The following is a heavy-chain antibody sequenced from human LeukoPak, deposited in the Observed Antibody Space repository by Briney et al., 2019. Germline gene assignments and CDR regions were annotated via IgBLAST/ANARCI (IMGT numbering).Heavy chain of an antibody. Sequence: GGSLRLSCAASGFTVSSNYMSWVRQAPGKGLEWVSSISSSSSYIYYADSVKGRFTISRDNAKNSLYLQMNSLRAEDTAVYYCARERASSSGLDYWGQGTLVTVSS. CDR3: ARERASSSGLDY. V-gene: IGHV3-21*01. J-gene: IGHJ4*02. CDR1: GFTVSSNY. CDR2: ISSSSSYI. D-gene: IGHD6-19*01.